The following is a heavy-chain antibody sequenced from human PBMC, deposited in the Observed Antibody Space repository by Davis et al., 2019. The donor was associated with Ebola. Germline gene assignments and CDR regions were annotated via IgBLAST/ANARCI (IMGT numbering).Heavy chain of an antibody. D-gene: IGHD1-7*01. J-gene: IGHJ6*02. V-gene: IGHV3-74*01. Sequence: PGGSLRLSCAASGFTFSSYSMNWVRQAPGKGLVWVSRINSDGSSTSYADSVKGRFTISRDNAKNTLYLQMNSLRAEDTAVYYCASDNYVYYYYGMDVWGQGTTVTVSS. CDR3: ASDNYVYYYYGMDV. CDR1: GFTFSSYS. CDR2: INSDGSST.